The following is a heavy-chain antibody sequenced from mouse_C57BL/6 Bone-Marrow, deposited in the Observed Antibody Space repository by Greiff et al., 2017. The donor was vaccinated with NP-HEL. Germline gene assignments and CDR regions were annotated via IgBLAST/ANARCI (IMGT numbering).Heavy chain of an antibody. J-gene: IGHJ1*03. D-gene: IGHD1-1*01. CDR1: GYTFTSYW. CDR3: ARFTTVVDWYFNV. Sequence: QLQQPGTELVKPGASVKLSCKASGYTFTSYWMHWVKQRPGQGLEWIGNINPSNGGTNYNEKFKSKATLTVDKSSSTAYRQLSSRTSEDSAVYYCARFTTVVDWYFNVWGTGTTVTVSS. CDR2: INPSNGGT. V-gene: IGHV1-53*01.